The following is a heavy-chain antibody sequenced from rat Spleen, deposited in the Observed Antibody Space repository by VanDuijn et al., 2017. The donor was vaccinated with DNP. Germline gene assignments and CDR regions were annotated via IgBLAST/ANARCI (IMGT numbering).Heavy chain of an antibody. D-gene: IGHD1-11*01. CDR2: INKESGTI. Sequence: EVKLVESGGGLVQPGRSLKLSCAASGFNFNDYWMDWVRQAPGKGLEWIGEINKESGTIIYSPSLKDKFAISRDNAQNTLYLQMNKLGSEDTAIYHCAKGPNYGGYSDYFDYWGQGVMVTVSS. CDR3: AKGPNYGGYSDYFDY. V-gene: IGHV4-2*01. CDR1: GFNFNDYW. J-gene: IGHJ2*01.